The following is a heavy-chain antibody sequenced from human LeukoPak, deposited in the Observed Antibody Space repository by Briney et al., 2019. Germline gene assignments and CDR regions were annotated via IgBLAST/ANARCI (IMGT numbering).Heavy chain of an antibody. J-gene: IGHJ3*02. D-gene: IGHD3-10*01. Sequence: SVKVSCKASGGTFSSYAISWVRQAPGQGLEWMGGIIPIFGTANYEQKFQGRVTITTDESTSTAYMELSSLRSEDTAVYYCARAGITMVRGVIIPGAFDIWGQGTMATVSS. CDR2: IIPIFGTA. CDR1: GGTFSSYA. V-gene: IGHV1-69*05. CDR3: ARAGITMVRGVIIPGAFDI.